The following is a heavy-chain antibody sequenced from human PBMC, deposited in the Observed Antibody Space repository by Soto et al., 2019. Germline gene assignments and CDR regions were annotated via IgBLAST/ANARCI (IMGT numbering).Heavy chain of an antibody. D-gene: IGHD1-7*01. CDR2: IYYSGST. CDR3: ARDLELRDYYYYGMDV. Sequence: PSETLSLTCTVSGGSISSGDYYWSWIRQPPGEGLEWIGYIYYSGSTYYNPSLKSRVTISVDTSKNQFSLKLSSVTAADTAVYYCARDLELRDYYYYGMDVWGQGTTVTVSS. V-gene: IGHV4-30-4*01. CDR1: GGSISSGDYY. J-gene: IGHJ6*02.